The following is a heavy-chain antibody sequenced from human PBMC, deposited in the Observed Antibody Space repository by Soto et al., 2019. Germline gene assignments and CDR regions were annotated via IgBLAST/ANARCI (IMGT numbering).Heavy chain of an antibody. J-gene: IGHJ3*02. CDR3: ARDGDYVWGSYRWSDAFDI. CDR2: ISSSNSYI. CDR1: GFTFSSYS. V-gene: IGHV3-21*01. Sequence: PRLSCAASGFTFSSYSMNWVRQAPGKGLEWVSSISSSNSYIYYADSVKGRFTISRDNAKNSLYLQMNSLRAEDTAVYYCARDGDYVWGSYRWSDAFDIWGQGTMVTVSS. D-gene: IGHD3-16*02.